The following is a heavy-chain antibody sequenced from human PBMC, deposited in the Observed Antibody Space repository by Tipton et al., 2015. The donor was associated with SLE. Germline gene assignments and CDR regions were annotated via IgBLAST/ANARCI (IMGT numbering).Heavy chain of an antibody. CDR3: ARWGAQLGTDNWFDP. V-gene: IGHV4-30-2*02. CDR2: VYQTART. J-gene: IGHJ5*02. D-gene: IGHD1-14*01. CDR1: GGSVSSGDYS. Sequence: TLSLTCGVSGGSVSSGDYSWSWIRQPPGKGLEWIGNVYQTARTYYSPSLKSRVTISVDTSKNQFSLKLSSVTAADTAVYYCARWGAQLGTDNWFDPWGQGTLVTVSS.